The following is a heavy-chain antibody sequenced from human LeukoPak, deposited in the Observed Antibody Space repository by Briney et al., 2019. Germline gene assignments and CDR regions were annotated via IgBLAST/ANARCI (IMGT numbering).Heavy chain of an antibody. D-gene: IGHD3-22*01. CDR3: ARYDSSGYYLDY. V-gene: IGHV3-9*03. CDR1: GFTFDDYA. Sequence: GGSLRLSCAASGFTFDDYAMHWVRQAPGKGLEWVSGISWNSGGIGYADSVKGRFTISRDNAKNSLYLQMNSLRAEDMALYYCARYDSSGYYLDYWGQGTLVTVSS. CDR2: ISWNSGGI. J-gene: IGHJ4*02.